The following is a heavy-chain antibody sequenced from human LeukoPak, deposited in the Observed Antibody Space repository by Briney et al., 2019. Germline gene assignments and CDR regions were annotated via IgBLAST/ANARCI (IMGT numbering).Heavy chain of an antibody. V-gene: IGHV3-48*04. D-gene: IGHD4-11*01. J-gene: IGHJ4*02. CDR2: ISSSSSTI. CDR3: ARSRSTVLSHFDY. CDR1: GFTFSSYS. Sequence: GGSLRLSCAASGFTFSSYSMNWVRQAPGKGLEWVSYISSSSSTIYYADSVKGRFTISRDNAKNSLYLQMNSLRAEDTAVYYCARSRSTVLSHFDYWGQGTLVTVSS.